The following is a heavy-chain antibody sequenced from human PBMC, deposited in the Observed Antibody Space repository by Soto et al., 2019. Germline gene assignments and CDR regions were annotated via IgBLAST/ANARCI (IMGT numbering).Heavy chain of an antibody. Sequence: EVQLVESGGGLVQPGGSLRLSCAASGFTFSSYEMNWVRQAPGTGLEWVSYISSSGSTIYYADSVKGRFTISRDNAKNSLYLQMNSLRAEDTAVYYCARATERLLWYSSSTPLGYWGQGTLVTVSS. CDR3: ARATERLLWYSSSTPLGY. V-gene: IGHV3-48*03. D-gene: IGHD6-6*01. J-gene: IGHJ4*02. CDR1: GFTFSSYE. CDR2: ISSSGSTI.